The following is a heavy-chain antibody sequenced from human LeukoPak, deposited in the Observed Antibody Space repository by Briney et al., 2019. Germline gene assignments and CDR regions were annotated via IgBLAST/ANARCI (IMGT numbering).Heavy chain of an antibody. CDR2: ITSSSGYS. J-gene: IGHJ4*02. CDR1: GFTFSTYA. D-gene: IGHD1-7*01. V-gene: IGHV3-21*01. Sequence: PGGSLRLSCVASGFTFSTYAMNWVRQAPGKGLEWVSSITSSSGYSAYVDSVKGRFTIARDNAKNSLYLQMNNLRAEDTAVYYCASMYNWNYDLDTEPDDDYWGQGTLVTVSS. CDR3: ASMYNWNYDLDTEPDDDY.